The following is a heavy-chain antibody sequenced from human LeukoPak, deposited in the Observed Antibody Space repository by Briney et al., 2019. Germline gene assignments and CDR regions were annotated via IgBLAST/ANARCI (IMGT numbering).Heavy chain of an antibody. CDR1: GYTFTGYY. J-gene: IGHJ4*02. V-gene: IGHV1-2*02. CDR3: ARENYDILTGFDY. Sequence: GASVKVSCKASGYTFTGYYMHWVRQAPGQGLEWMGWINPNSGGTNYAQKFQGRVTMTRDTSISTAYMELSRLRSDDTAVHYCARENYDILTGFDYWGQGTLVTVSS. D-gene: IGHD3-9*01. CDR2: INPNSGGT.